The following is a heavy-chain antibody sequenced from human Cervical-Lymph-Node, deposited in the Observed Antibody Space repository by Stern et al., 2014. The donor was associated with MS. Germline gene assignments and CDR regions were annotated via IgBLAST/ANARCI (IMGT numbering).Heavy chain of an antibody. CDR1: GFTFSSGA. CDR3: ASPDTLGSSWADFEH. V-gene: IGHV3-30*04. CDR2: ISYDGTTK. D-gene: IGHD2-2*01. J-gene: IGHJ4*02. Sequence: VQLVQSGGGVVQPGRPLRLPCAASGFTFSSGAMHWVRQAPGEGLAGWAVISYDGTTKNYADSVKGRFTISRDNSKNTVYLQMNGLRAEDTAVYFCASPDTLGSSWADFEHWGQGTLVTVSS.